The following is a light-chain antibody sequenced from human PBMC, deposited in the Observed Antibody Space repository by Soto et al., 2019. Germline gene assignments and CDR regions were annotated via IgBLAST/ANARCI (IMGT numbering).Light chain of an antibody. CDR2: EVN. CDR1: SSDIGAYDY. J-gene: IGLJ2*01. Sequence: QSALTQPASLSGSPGQSITISCTGTSSDIGAYDYVSWFQQHPGKAPKLMISEVNNRPSGVSGRFSGSKSGITASLSISGLQPEDEADYYCTSYSSSSPVLFGGGTKLTVL. V-gene: IGLV2-14*01. CDR3: TSYSSSSPVL.